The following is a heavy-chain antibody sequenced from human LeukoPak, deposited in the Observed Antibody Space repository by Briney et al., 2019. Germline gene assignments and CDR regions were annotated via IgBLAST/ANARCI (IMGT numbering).Heavy chain of an antibody. J-gene: IGHJ4*02. CDR3: ATLYGDYVGGVDY. V-gene: IGHV1-46*01. CDR1: GYTFTSYY. D-gene: IGHD4-17*01. CDR2: INPSGGST. Sequence: ASVKVSCKASGYTFTSYYMHWVRQAPGQGLEWMGIINPSGGSTSYAQKFQGRVTMTEDTSTDTAYMELSSLRSEDTAVYYCATLYGDYVGGVDYWGQGTLVTVSS.